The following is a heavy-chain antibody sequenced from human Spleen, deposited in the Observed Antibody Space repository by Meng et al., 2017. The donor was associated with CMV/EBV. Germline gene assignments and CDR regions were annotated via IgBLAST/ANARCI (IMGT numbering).Heavy chain of an antibody. CDR1: GGSISSWDYY. CDR3: ARGGGYSYGLDY. D-gene: IGHD5-18*01. V-gene: IGHV4-31*03. J-gene: IGHJ4*02. Sequence: CTVSGGSISSWDYYWRWIRQHPGKGLEWIGYIYYSGSTYSTPSLKNRVTISVDTSKNQFSLKLSSVTAADTAVYYCARGGGYSYGLDYWGQGTLVTVSS. CDR2: IYYSGST.